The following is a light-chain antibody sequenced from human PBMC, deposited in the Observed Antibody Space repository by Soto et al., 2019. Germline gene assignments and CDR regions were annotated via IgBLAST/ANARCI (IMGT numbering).Light chain of an antibody. CDR3: QQFGSPFT. V-gene: IGKV3-20*01. J-gene: IGKJ3*01. CDR1: QSVSSSY. Sequence: EIVLTQSPGTLSLSPGERATLSCRASQSVSSSYLAWYQHKPGQAPRLLIYGASTRATGIPDRFSGSGSGTDFTLTISILEPEDFAVYFCQQFGSPFTFGPGTKVDL. CDR2: GAS.